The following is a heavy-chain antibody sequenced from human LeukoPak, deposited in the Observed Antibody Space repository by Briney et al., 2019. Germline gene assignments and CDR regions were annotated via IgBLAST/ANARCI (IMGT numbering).Heavy chain of an antibody. D-gene: IGHD4-23*01. CDR2: IKSSTYGGAI. Sequence: KPGGSLRLFCAASGFTFSNAWMSWVRQAAGKGLEWVTRIKSSTYGGAIDNAAPVNGRFIISRDDSKNTLYLQMNSLKPEDTAVYYCKTDIESLGLTLDAFDIWGQGTMVTVSS. CDR1: GFTFSNAW. CDR3: KTDIESLGLTLDAFDI. J-gene: IGHJ3*02. V-gene: IGHV3-15*01.